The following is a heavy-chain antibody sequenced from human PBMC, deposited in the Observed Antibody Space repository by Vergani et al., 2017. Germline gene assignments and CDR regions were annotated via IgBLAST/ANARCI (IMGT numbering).Heavy chain of an antibody. V-gene: IGHV3-66*01. CDR1: GFTVSSNY. CDR2: IYSGGST. CDR3: ARGYCTNSICRGKVDS. D-gene: IGHD2-8*01. Sequence: EVQVVETGGGLVQPGGSLRLSCAASGFTVSSNYMSWVRQAPGKGLEWVSVIYSGGSTYYADSVKGRFISRDNSKDTLYLQMNSLRAEDTAVYYCARGYCTNSICRGKVDSWGQGTLVTVSS. J-gene: IGHJ4*02.